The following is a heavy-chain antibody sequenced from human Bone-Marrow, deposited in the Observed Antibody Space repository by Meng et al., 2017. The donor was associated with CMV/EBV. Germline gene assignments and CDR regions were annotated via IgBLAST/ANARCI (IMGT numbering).Heavy chain of an antibody. D-gene: IGHD2-2*01. J-gene: IGHJ4*02. CDR1: GFTFSSYA. Sequence: GESLKISCAASGFTFSSYAMSWVRQAPGKGLEWVSAISGSGGSTYYADSVKGRFTISRDNSKNTLYLQMNSLRAEDTAVYYCAKEIPRYCSSTSCHRGVYFDYWGQGTLVTVSS. CDR2: ISGSGGST. CDR3: AKEIPRYCSSTSCHRGVYFDY. V-gene: IGHV3-23*01.